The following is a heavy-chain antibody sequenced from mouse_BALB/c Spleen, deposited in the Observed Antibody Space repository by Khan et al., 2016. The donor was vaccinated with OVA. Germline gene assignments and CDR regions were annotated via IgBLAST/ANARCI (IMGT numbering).Heavy chain of an antibody. CDR2: IDPSDSET. CDR3: ARDQCGNYLYAMDY. Sequence: QVQLQQSGAELVKPGAPVKLSCKASGYTFTSYWMNWVKQRPGRGLEWIGRIDPSDSETHYNQKFKDKATLTVDKSSSTAYIQLSSLTSEDSAVYYGARDQCGNYLYAMDYWGQGTSVTVSS. D-gene: IGHD2-10*02. CDR1: GYTFTSYW. J-gene: IGHJ4*01. V-gene: IGHV1-69*02.